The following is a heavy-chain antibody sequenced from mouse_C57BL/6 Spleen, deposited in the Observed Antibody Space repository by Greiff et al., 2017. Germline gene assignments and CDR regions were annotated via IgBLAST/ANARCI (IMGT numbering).Heavy chain of an antibody. J-gene: IGHJ2*01. D-gene: IGHD4-1*01. V-gene: IGHV5-4*01. Sequence: EVKVVESGGGLVKPGGSLKLSCAASGFTFSSYAMSWVRQTPEKRLEWVATISDGGSYTYYPDNVKGRFTISRDNAKNNLYLQMSHLKSEDTAMYYCARDLETGPDYWGQGTTLTVSS. CDR3: ARDLETGPDY. CDR2: ISDGGSYT. CDR1: GFTFSSYA.